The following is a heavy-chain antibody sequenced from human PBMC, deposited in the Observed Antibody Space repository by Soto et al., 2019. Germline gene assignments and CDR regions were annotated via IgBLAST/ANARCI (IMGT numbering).Heavy chain of an antibody. D-gene: IGHD5-12*01. V-gene: IGHV3-30*04. CDR2: ISYDGSAK. CDR1: GFTFNIYA. J-gene: IGHJ3*01. Sequence: PGGSLRLSCAASGFTFNIYAMNWVRQAPGMGLEWVALISYDGSAKYHADSVEGRFTISRDNSKNTLYLQMNSLRGDDTAVYFCARDWNRGGYPKGGLDVWGQGTMVTVSS. CDR3: ARDWNRGGYPKGGLDV.